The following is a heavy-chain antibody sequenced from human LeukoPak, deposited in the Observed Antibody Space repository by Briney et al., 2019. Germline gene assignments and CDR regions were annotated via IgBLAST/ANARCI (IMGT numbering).Heavy chain of an antibody. CDR3: ARPQDFVGTTSSFDV. Sequence: GESLKISCKGSGYRFTSYWIGWVRQMPGKGLEWMGNIYPGDSDTRYSPSFQGQVTMSADKSINTAYLQWSSLKASDTGMYYCARPQDFVGTTSSFDVWGQGTTVTVSS. CDR2: IYPGDSDT. V-gene: IGHV5-51*01. D-gene: IGHD1/OR15-1a*01. J-gene: IGHJ3*01. CDR1: GYRFTSYW.